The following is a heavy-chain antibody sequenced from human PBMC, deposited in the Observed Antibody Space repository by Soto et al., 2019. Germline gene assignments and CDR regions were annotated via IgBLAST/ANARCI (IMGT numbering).Heavy chain of an antibody. D-gene: IGHD3-22*01. CDR3: ARGGYYDSSGYYGY. V-gene: IGHV4-31*03. CDR1: GGSISSGGYY. CDR2: INYSGST. J-gene: IGHJ4*02. Sequence: SETLSLTCTVSGGSISSGGYYWSWIRQHPGKGLEWIGYINYSGSTYYNPSLKSRVTISVDTSKNQFSLKLSSVTAADTAVYYCARGGYYDSSGYYGYWGQGTLVTVSS.